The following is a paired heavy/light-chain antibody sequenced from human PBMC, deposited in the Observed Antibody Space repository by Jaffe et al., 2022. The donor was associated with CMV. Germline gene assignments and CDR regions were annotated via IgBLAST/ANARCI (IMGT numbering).Heavy chain of an antibody. CDR1: GFTFSDYY. D-gene: IGHD1-26*01. CDR3: ARAAGIVGASPHWFDP. Sequence: QVQLVESGGGLVKPGGSLRLSCAASGFTFSDYYMSWIRQAPGKGLEAISYSSTSGNIKYYADYVKGRFTISRDNAKNTLSLQMNSLRVEDTAVYYCARAAGIVGASPHWFDPWGQGTLVTVSS. J-gene: IGHJ5*02. CDR2: SSTSGNIK. V-gene: IGHV3-11*01.
Light chain of an antibody. Sequence: QSALTQPASVSGSPGQSITISCTGTSSDVGGYNYVSWYQQHPGKAPKVMIYDVNNRPSGVSNRFSGSKSGNTASLTISGLQAEDEADYYCSSYARSTSLHVIFGGGTKLTVL. CDR3: SSYARSTSLHVI. J-gene: IGLJ2*01. CDR1: SSDVGGYNY. V-gene: IGLV2-14*03. CDR2: DVN.